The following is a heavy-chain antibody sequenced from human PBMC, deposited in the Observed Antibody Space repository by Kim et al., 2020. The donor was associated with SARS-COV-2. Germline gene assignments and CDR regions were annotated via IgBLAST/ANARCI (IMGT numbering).Heavy chain of an antibody. V-gene: IGHV3-20*01. Sequence: LSLTCAASGFTFDDYGMSWVRQAPGKGLEWVSGINWNGGSTGYADSVKGRFTISRDNAKNSLYLQMNSLRAEDTALYHCARDSYDYVWGHPPYFDYWGQGTLVTVSS. CDR2: INWNGGST. CDR3: ARDSYDYVWGHPPYFDY. D-gene: IGHD3-16*01. CDR1: GFTFDDYG. J-gene: IGHJ4*02.